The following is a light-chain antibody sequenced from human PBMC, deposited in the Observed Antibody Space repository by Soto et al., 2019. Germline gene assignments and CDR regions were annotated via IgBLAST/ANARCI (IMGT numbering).Light chain of an antibody. V-gene: IGLV4-69*01. CDR1: SGHSTYA. Sequence: QPVLTQSPSSSASLGASVKLSCTLSSGHSTYAIAWHQQQSEKGPRYLMTLNSDGSHSKGDGIPDRFSGSSSGAERYLTISSLQSEDEADYYCQTWGTGIHWVFGGGTKLTVL. CDR3: QTWGTGIHWV. CDR2: LNSDGSH. J-gene: IGLJ3*02.